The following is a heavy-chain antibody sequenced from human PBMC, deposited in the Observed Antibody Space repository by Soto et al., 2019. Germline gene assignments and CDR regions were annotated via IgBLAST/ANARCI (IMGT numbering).Heavy chain of an antibody. Sequence: GGSLRLSCAASGCTFSSYGMRWIRQAPGKGLEWVALILYDGNNKYYADSVKGRFTISRDNSKNTLYLQMNSLRAEDTAVYYCAKDNDYYSSIPAYGMDVWGQGTTVTVSS. CDR1: GCTFSSYG. J-gene: IGHJ6*02. V-gene: IGHV3-30*18. CDR3: AKDNDYYSSIPAYGMDV. CDR2: ILYDGNNK. D-gene: IGHD1-26*01.